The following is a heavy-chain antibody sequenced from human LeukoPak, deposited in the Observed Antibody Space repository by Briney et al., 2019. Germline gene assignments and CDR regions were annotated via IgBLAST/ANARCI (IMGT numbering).Heavy chain of an antibody. Sequence: SETLSLTCAVYGGSFSGYYWSWIRQPPGKGLEWIGEINHSGSTNYNPSLKSRVTISVDTSKNQFSLKLSSVTAADTAVYYCARRRGVRGSLDYWGQGTLVTVSS. CDR1: GGSFSGYY. CDR3: ARRRGVRGSLDY. J-gene: IGHJ4*02. V-gene: IGHV4-34*01. D-gene: IGHD3-10*01. CDR2: INHSGST.